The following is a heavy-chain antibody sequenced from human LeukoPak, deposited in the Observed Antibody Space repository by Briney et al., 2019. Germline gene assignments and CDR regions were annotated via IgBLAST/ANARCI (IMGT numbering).Heavy chain of an antibody. J-gene: IGHJ4*02. D-gene: IGHD3-10*01. CDR2: INPSGGST. CDR3: AQIPYYYGSGSYYGLFDY. V-gene: IGHV1-46*01. Sequence: ASVKVSCKASGYTFTSYYMHWVRQAPGQGLEWMGIINPSGGSTSYAQKFQGRVTITADESTSTAYMELSSLRSEDTAVYYCAQIPYYYGSGSYYGLFDYWGQGTLVTVSS. CDR1: GYTFTSYY.